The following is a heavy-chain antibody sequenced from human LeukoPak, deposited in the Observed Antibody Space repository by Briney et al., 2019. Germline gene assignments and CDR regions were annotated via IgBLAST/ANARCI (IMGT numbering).Heavy chain of an antibody. CDR3: ASGRIAVAATDY. J-gene: IGHJ4*02. Sequence: SETLSLTCTVSGGSISSYYWSWIRQPPGKGLEWIGYIYYSGSTNYNPSLKSRVTISVDTSKNQFSLKLSSVTAADTAVYYCASGRIAVAATDYWGQGTLVTVSS. CDR1: GGSISSYY. CDR2: IYYSGST. D-gene: IGHD6-19*01. V-gene: IGHV4-59*01.